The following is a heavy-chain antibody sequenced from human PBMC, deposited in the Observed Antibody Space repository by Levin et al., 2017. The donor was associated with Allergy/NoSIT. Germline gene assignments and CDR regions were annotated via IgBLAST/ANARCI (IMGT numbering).Heavy chain of an antibody. CDR1: GFTFSSYA. J-gene: IGHJ4*02. CDR3: ARYVGGNYFDY. V-gene: IGHV3-30-3*01. CDR2: ISYDGSNK. Sequence: GGSLRLSCAASGFTFSSYALHWVRQAPGKGLEWVAVISYDGSNKYYADSVKGRFTISRDNSKNTLYLQMNSLRAEDTAVYYCARYVGGNYFDYWGQGTLVTVSS. D-gene: IGHD3-10*02.